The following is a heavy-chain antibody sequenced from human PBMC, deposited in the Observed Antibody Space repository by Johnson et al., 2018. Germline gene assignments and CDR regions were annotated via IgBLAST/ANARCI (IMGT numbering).Heavy chain of an antibody. V-gene: IGHV3-15*01. CDR1: GFTFSNAW. CDR3: TTGRRGAFDI. J-gene: IGHJ3*02. CDR2: IKSKTDGGTR. Sequence: EVQLVESGGGLVKPGGSLRLSCAASGFTFSNAWMSWVRQAPGKGLEWVGRIKSKTDGGTRDYVAPVKGRLTISRDEPKNTLYLQLNSLKPEDTAVYYCTTGRRGAFDIWGQGTMVTVSS. D-gene: IGHD1-1*01.